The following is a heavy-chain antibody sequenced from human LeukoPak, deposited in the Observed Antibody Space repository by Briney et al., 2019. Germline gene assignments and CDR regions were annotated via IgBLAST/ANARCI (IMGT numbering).Heavy chain of an antibody. Sequence: PGGSLRLSCAASGFTFSSYAMSWVRQAPGKGLEWVSAISGSGGSTYYADSAKGRFTISRDNSKNTLYLQMNSLRAEDTAVYYCAKVTSITIFGVGPFDYWGQGTLVTVSS. J-gene: IGHJ4*02. V-gene: IGHV3-23*01. CDR3: AKVTSITIFGVGPFDY. D-gene: IGHD3-3*01. CDR1: GFTFSSYA. CDR2: ISGSGGST.